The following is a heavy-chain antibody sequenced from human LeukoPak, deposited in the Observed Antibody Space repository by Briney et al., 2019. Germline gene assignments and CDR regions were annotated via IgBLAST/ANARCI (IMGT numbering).Heavy chain of an antibody. CDR2: VSASGAST. CDR1: GFAFSDYA. Sequence: GFSLRLSCAASGFAFSDYAMSWVRQAPGKGLEWASAVSASGASTYYADSVEGRFSISRGNSKRTLFLQMNSLRVEDTAIYYCAKAGSRKLEDYWGQGTLVTISP. CDR3: AKAGSRKLEDY. J-gene: IGHJ4*02. D-gene: IGHD1-1*01. V-gene: IGHV3-23*01.